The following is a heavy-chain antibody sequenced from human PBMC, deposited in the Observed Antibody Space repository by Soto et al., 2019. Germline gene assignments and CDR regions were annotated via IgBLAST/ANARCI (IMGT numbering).Heavy chain of an antibody. CDR2: INHSGST. D-gene: IGHD3-3*01. Sequence: PSETLSISCAVYRASFSDYYWSWIRQPPGKGLEWIGEINHSGSTSYNPSLKSRVTISADTSKSQFSLQLSSVTAADTAIYYCAGGRDDLTSVPFDYWGQGTPVTVSS. CDR3: AGGRDDLTSVPFDY. CDR1: RASFSDYY. V-gene: IGHV4-34*01. J-gene: IGHJ4*02.